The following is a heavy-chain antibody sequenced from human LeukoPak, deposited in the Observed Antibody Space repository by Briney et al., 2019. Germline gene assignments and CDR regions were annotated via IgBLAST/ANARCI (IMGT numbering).Heavy chain of an antibody. J-gene: IGHJ4*02. CDR3: AMSVEMPPIPSFDY. CDR2: VSAANNP. Sequence: ASVKVSCKPSGYIFTPHHIHWMRQAPGQGLELLGWVSAANNPEYSQKFQGRVVITRDASATTSYLELNSLRSEDTAVYYCAMSVEMPPIPSFDYWGQGTLVTDSS. V-gene: IGHV1-3*01. CDR1: GYIFTPHH. D-gene: IGHD5-24*01.